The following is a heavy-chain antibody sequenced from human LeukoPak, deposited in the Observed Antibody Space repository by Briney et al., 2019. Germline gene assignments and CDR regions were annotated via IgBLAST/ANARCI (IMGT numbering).Heavy chain of an antibody. Sequence: ASVKVSCKASGYTFTSYDINWVRQATGQGLEWMGWMNPNSGNTGYAQRLQGRVVMTTDTSTNTVYMELKSLRSDDTAVYYCAKERRYKFNGGRVFDVWGQGTMVTVSS. V-gene: IGHV1-8*01. J-gene: IGHJ3*01. D-gene: IGHD1-1*01. CDR2: MNPNSGNT. CDR3: AKERRYKFNGGRVFDV. CDR1: GYTFTSYD.